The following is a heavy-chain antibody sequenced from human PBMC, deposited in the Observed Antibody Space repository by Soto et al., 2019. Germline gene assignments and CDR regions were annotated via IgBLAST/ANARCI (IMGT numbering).Heavy chain of an antibody. Sequence: QVQLVQSGAEVKKPGASVTVSCKASGYTFTNYGFSWVRQAPGQGLEWMGWISGYNGNTKYSEKFQNRITMTTDTSTNTAHMELRSLKSDDTAVYYCAGEGQAPYYYYGMDVWGQGTAVMVSS. CDR2: ISGYNGNT. CDR1: GYTFTNYG. V-gene: IGHV1-18*01. J-gene: IGHJ6*02. CDR3: AGEGQAPYYYYGMDV.